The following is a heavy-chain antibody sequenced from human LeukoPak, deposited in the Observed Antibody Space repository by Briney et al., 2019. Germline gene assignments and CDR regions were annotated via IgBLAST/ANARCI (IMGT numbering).Heavy chain of an antibody. CDR1: GFTFSSHA. CDR2: ISGSGGST. Sequence: GGSLRLSCAASGFTFSSHAVSWVRQAPGKGLEWVSAISGSGGSTIYADSVKGRFTISRDNSKNTVYLQMNSLRAEDTAVYYCAKAPGTYEAGWGQGTLVTVSS. D-gene: IGHD3-3*01. J-gene: IGHJ4*02. CDR3: AKAPGTYEAG. V-gene: IGHV3-23*01.